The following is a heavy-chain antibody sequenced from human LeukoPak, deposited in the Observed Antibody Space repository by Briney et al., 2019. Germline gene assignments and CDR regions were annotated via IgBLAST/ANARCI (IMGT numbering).Heavy chain of an antibody. D-gene: IGHD3-10*01. J-gene: IGHJ4*02. CDR3: AKAYGSGSYVPSDY. Sequence: TGGSLRLSCAASGFTFSSYAMSWVRQAPGKGLEWVSAISGSGGSTYYADSVKGRFTISRDNSKNTLYLQMNSLRAEDTAVYYCAKAYGSGSYVPSDYWGQGTLVTVSS. CDR1: GFTFSSYA. CDR2: ISGSGGST. V-gene: IGHV3-23*01.